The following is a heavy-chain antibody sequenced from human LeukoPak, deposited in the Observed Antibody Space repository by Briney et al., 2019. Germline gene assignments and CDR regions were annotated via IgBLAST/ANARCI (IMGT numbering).Heavy chain of an antibody. D-gene: IGHD3-22*01. CDR3: ARIRKRHIITMITRTYTFDP. J-gene: IGHJ5*02. CDR2: IYYSGIT. V-gene: IGHV4-39*07. CDR1: GGSISSSSYY. Sequence: SETLSLTCTVSGGSISSSSYYWAWIRQPPGKGLEWIGSIYYSGITYYNPSLKSRVTISVDTSKNQFSLKLSSVTAADTAVYYCARIRKRHIITMITRTYTFDPWGQGTLVTVSS.